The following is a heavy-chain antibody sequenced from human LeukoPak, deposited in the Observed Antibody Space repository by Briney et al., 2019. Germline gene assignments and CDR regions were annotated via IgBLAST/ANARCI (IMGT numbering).Heavy chain of an antibody. V-gene: IGHV4-59*01. CDR1: VGSLSLYY. Sequence: SETLSLTCTVSVGSLSLYYWSWTRQPPGKGLEWIGYFYYSGSTNYNPSLKSRVTMSVDTSKNQFSLKLSSVTAADTAVYYCARFRHDYGDSYFDYWGQGTLVTVSS. J-gene: IGHJ4*02. CDR3: ARFRHDYGDSYFDY. D-gene: IGHD4-17*01. CDR2: FYYSGST.